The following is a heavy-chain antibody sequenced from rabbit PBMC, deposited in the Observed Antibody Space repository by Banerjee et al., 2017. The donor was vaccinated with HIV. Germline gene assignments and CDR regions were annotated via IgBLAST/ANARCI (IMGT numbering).Heavy chain of an antibody. CDR1: GFTLSSYW. J-gene: IGHJ4*01. CDR3: ARTYYGYTLSCFNL. V-gene: IGHV1S40*01. CDR2: IDTSSGNT. Sequence: QSLEESGGDLVKPGASLTLTCTASGFTLSSYWMCWVRQAPGKGLEWIACIDTSSGNTYYANWAKGRFTISKPSSTTVTLQMTSLTAADTATYFCARTYYGYTLSCFNLWGPGTLVTVS. D-gene: IGHD6-1*01.